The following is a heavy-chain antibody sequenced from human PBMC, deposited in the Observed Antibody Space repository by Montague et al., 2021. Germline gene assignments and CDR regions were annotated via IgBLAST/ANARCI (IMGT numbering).Heavy chain of an antibody. CDR1: GITFDYYW. CDR2: INEDGGEK. Sequence: SLRLSCAASGITFDYYWMSWVRQAPGKGLEWVANINEDGGEKNYVDSVRGRFSISRDNTKNSLYLQMNSLRVEDTAVYYCARDRAAAGSWGHGTLVIVSS. CDR3: ARDRAAAGS. D-gene: IGHD6-13*01. J-gene: IGHJ5*01. V-gene: IGHV3-7*01.